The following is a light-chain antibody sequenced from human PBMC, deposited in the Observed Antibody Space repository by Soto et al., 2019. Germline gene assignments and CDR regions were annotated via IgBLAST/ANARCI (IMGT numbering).Light chain of an antibody. J-gene: IGLJ2*01. Sequence: QSALIQPASVSGSPGQSITISCTGTTSDVGGYNHVSWFQQHPGKVPKLMIYDVNNRPSGVSNRFSGSKSGNTASLTISGLQAEDEADYYCSSYTNTNTLVFGGGTEVTVL. CDR1: TSDVGGYNH. V-gene: IGLV2-14*01. CDR3: SSYTNTNTLV. CDR2: DVN.